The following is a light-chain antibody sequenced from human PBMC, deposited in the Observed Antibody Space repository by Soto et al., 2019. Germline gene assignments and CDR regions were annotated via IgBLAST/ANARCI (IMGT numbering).Light chain of an antibody. J-gene: IGLJ1*01. Sequence: SYELARPPSVSVSPGQTASITCSGDELGDKYVCWYQQKPGQSPVMVIYEDRKRPSGIPERFSGSNPGNTATLTISGTQTMDEADYYCQTWDSSTGVFGTGTKVTVL. CDR2: EDR. V-gene: IGLV3-1*01. CDR3: QTWDSSTGV. CDR1: ELGDKY.